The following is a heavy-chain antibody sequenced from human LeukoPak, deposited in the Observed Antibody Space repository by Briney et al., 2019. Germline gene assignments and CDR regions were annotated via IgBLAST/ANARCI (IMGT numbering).Heavy chain of an antibody. CDR1: GGSISSYY. CDR3: ARVLGQPSVDWFDP. CDR2: IYYSGST. D-gene: IGHD7-27*01. V-gene: IGHV4-59*01. Sequence: SETLSLTCTVSGGSISSYYWSWIRQPPGKGLEWIGYIYYSGSTNYNPSLKSRVTISVDTSKNQFSLKLSSVTAADTAVYYCARVLGQPSVDWFDPWGQGTLVTVSS. J-gene: IGHJ5*02.